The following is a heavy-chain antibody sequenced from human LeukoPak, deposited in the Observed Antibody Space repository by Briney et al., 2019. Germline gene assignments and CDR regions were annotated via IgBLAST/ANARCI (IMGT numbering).Heavy chain of an antibody. Sequence: GGSLRLSCAVSGFTFSTYGMNWVRQAPGKGLEWVSAISDNGERTYYADSVKGRFAISRDNSKSTLYLQMNSLRAEDTAIYYCAKERGVAKPFDYWGQGTLVTVSS. CDR2: ISDNGERT. CDR1: GFTFSTYG. D-gene: IGHD2-8*02. CDR3: AKERGVAKPFDY. V-gene: IGHV3-23*01. J-gene: IGHJ4*02.